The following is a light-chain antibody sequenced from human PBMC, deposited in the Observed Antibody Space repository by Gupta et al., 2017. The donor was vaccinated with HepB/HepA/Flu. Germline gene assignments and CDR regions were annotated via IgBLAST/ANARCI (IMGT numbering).Light chain of an antibody. CDR1: SGDVGGFNS. Sequence: QFGPTQPASVSGSPGPSITISGTGSSGDVGGFNSVSWYQQYPGRAPKLLIYDVTNRPSGVSYRFSGSKSGNTAPLTISGLQAEDDADYYCSSFRIGTTLVVFGGGTKVTVL. CDR2: DVT. J-gene: IGLJ2*01. V-gene: IGLV2-14*03. CDR3: SSFRIGTTLVV.